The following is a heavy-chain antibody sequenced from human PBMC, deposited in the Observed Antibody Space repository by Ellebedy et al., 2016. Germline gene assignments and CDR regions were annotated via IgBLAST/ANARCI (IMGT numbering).Heavy chain of an antibody. CDR3: AKGGYSSGWHFDL. J-gene: IGHJ2*01. V-gene: IGHV3-23*01. D-gene: IGHD6-19*01. CDR2: ISGSGGST. CDR1: GFTFSSYA. Sequence: GESLKISCAASGFTFSSYAMSWVRQAPGKGLEWVSAISGSGGSTYYADSVKGRFTISRDNSKNTLYLQMNSLRAEDTAVYYCAKGGYSSGWHFDLWGRGTLVTVSS.